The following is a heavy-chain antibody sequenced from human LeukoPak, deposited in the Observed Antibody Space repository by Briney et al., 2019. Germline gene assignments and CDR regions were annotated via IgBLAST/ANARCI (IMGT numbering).Heavy chain of an antibody. J-gene: IGHJ4*02. CDR1: GFTFSSYG. CDR3: ATQGIY. CDR2: ISYDGSNK. V-gene: IGHV3-30*03. Sequence: GGSLRLSCAASGFTFSSYGMHWVRQAPGKGLEWVAVISYDGSNKYYADSVKGRFTISRDNSKNTLYLQMNSLRAEDTAVYYCATQGIYWGQGTLVTVSS. D-gene: IGHD2-15*01.